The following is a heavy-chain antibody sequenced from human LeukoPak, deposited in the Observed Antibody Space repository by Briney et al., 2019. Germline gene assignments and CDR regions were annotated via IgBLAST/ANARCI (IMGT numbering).Heavy chain of an antibody. J-gene: IGHJ6*02. D-gene: IGHD3-22*01. Sequence: PSETLSLTCTVSGGSISSYYWSWIRQRPGKGLEWIGYIYYSGSTNYNPSLKSRVTISVDTSKNQFSLKLSSVTAADTAVYYCARDHYYDSSDYSGYYYYGMDVWGQGTAVTVSS. CDR1: GGSISSYY. CDR2: IYYSGST. CDR3: ARDHYYDSSDYSGYYYYGMDV. V-gene: IGHV4-59*01.